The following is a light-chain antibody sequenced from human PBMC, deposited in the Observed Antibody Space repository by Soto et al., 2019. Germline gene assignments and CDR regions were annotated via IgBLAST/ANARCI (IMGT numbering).Light chain of an antibody. CDR3: QQYKNWPHT. CDR2: GAS. CDR1: QSVSSY. J-gene: IGKJ1*01. Sequence: EIVLTQSPATLSFSPGERATLSCRASQSVSSYLAWYQQKPGQPPRLLIYGASTRATGIPARFSGSGSGTEFTLTISSLQSEDFAVYYCQQYKNWPHTFGQGTKVDIK. V-gene: IGKV3-15*01.